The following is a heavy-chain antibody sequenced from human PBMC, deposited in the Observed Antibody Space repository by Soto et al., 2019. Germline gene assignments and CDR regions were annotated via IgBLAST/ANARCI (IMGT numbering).Heavy chain of an antibody. CDR3: ATMGTPVTGLYYFDY. V-gene: IGHV4-30-4*08. CDR2: IFYSGTT. CDR1: GGSISSGNYY. Sequence: SETLSLTCTVSGGSISSGNYYWSWIRQHPGKGLEWIGYIFYSGTTHYSASLRSRVSISVDTSKNQFSLDLSSVTAADTAVYYCATMGTPVTGLYYFDYWGQGTLVTVSS. J-gene: IGHJ4*02. D-gene: IGHD4-17*01.